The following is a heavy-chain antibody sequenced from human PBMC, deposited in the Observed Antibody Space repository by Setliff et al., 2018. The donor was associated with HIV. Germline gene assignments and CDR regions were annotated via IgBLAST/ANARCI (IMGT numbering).Heavy chain of an antibody. CDR1: GGSFSGYY. D-gene: IGHD5-18*01. CDR3: ARVFVDTAVLRVLEYYFDS. J-gene: IGHJ4*02. CDR2: INHSGST. V-gene: IGHV4-34*01. Sequence: SETLSLTCAVYGGSFSGYYWSWIRQPPGKGLEWIGEINHSGSTNYNPSLKSRVTISVDTSKNQFSLKLSSVTAADTAVYYCARVFVDTAVLRVLEYYFDSWGRGTLVTVSS.